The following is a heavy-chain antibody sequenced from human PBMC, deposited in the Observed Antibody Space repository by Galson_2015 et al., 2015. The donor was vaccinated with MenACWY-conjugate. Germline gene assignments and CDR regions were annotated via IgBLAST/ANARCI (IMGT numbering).Heavy chain of an antibody. Sequence: SLRLSCAASGITFSSYAMSWVRQAPGKWLEWASSISTTGGTTYYADSVKGRFTISRDNSKNTLYLQMNSLRAGDTAVYYCAQGAGSRWFDPWGQGTLVIVSS. D-gene: IGHD3-10*01. CDR1: GITFSSYA. CDR3: AQGAGSRWFDP. CDR2: ISTTGGTT. J-gene: IGHJ5*02. V-gene: IGHV3-23*01.